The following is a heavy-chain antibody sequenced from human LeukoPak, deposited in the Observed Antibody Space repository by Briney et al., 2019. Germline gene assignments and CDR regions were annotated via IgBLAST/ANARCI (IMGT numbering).Heavy chain of an antibody. CDR3: ARKGVGATTRWFDP. J-gene: IGHJ5*02. V-gene: IGHV4-34*01. CDR1: GGSFSGYY. Sequence: SETLSLTCDVYGGSFSGYYWSWIRQPPGKGLEWIGEINHSGSTNYNPSLKSRVTISVDTSKNQFSLKLSSVTAADTAVYYCARKGVGATTRWFDPWGQGTLVTVSS. CDR2: INHSGST. D-gene: IGHD1-26*01.